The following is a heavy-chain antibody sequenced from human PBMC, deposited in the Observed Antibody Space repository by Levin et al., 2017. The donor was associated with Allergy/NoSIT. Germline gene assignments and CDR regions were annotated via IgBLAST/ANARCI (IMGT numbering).Heavy chain of an antibody. J-gene: IGHJ6*02. CDR1: GGSFSGYY. CDR3: AREQGGSYYRIMDV. D-gene: IGHD1-26*01. Sequence: SETLSLTCAVYGGSFSGYYWSWIRQPPGKGLEWIGEINHSGSTNYNPSLKSRVTISVDTSKNQFSLKLSSVTAADTAVYYCAREQGGSYYRIMDVWGQGTTVTVSS. V-gene: IGHV4-34*01. CDR2: INHSGST.